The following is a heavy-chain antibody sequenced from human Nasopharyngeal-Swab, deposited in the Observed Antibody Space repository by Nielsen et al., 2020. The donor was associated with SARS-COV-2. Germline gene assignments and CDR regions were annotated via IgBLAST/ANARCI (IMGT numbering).Heavy chain of an antibody. Sequence: SETLSLTCTVSGDSMITNSWIWIRQPPGKGLEWIGYIYYSGRTNYTPSLKSRVTVSLDTSRNQFSLKLDSVTAADTATYYCARQNVLKHLEWTSTFYSYRIDVWGKGTTVTVSS. V-gene: IGHV4-59*08. CDR2: IYYSGRT. CDR1: GDSMITNS. CDR3: ARQNVLKHLEWTSTFYSYRIDV. J-gene: IGHJ6*03. D-gene: IGHD2/OR15-2a*01.